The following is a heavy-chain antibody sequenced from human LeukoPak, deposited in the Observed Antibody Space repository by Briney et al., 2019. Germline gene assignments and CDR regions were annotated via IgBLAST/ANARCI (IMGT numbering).Heavy chain of an antibody. CDR2: ISAYNGNT. Sequence: ASVKVSCKASGYTFTSYGISWVRQAPGQGLEWMGWISAYNGNTNYAQKLQGRVTMTTDISTSTAYMELRSLRSDDTAVYYCARDRYYYDSSGSNWFDPWGQGTLVTVSS. CDR3: ARDRYYYDSSGSNWFDP. CDR1: GYTFTSYG. D-gene: IGHD3-22*01. V-gene: IGHV1-18*01. J-gene: IGHJ5*02.